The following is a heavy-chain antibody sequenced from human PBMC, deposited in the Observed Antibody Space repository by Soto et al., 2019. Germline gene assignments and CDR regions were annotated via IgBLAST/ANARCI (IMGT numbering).Heavy chain of an antibody. CDR2: TYYRSKWYN. CDR1: GDSVSSNSAA. D-gene: IGHD4-17*01. J-gene: IGHJ4*02. V-gene: IGHV6-1*01. Sequence: LSLTCAISGDSVSSNSAAWNWIRQSPSRGLEWLGRTYYRSKWYNDYAVSVKSRITINPDTSKNQFSLKLSSVTAADTAVYYCARRYGPGFDYRGQGTLVTVSS. CDR3: ARRYGPGFDY.